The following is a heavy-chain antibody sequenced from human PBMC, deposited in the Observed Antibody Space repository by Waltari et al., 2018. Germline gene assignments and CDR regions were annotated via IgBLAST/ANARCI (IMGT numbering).Heavy chain of an antibody. D-gene: IGHD2-2*01. Sequence: QVQLVQTGAEVKKPGASVKVSCKTSGYTFTGYYMYLVRQVHGQWLELMGWINRYSGGTAYVQKFQGRVHLTRDTSISTAYMELNRLISDDSAMYSCETAPDAFQIINWGQGTLVTVSS. CDR1: GYTFTGYY. V-gene: IGHV1-2*02. CDR3: ETAPDAFQIIN. CDR2: INRYSGGT. J-gene: IGHJ4*02.